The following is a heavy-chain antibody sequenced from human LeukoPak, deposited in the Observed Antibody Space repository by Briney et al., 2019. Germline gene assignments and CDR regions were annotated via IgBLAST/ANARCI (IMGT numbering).Heavy chain of an antibody. V-gene: IGHV1-8*01. J-gene: IGHJ6*03. CDR3: ARLYCSGGSCYSWYYYYYMDV. CDR1: GYTFTSCD. Sequence: ASVKVSCKASGYTFTSCDINWVRQATGQGLEWMGWMNPNSGNTGYAQKFQGRVTMTRNTSISTAYMELSSLRSEDTAVYYCARLYCSGGSCYSWYYYYYMDVWGKGTTVTVSS. D-gene: IGHD2-15*01. CDR2: MNPNSGNT.